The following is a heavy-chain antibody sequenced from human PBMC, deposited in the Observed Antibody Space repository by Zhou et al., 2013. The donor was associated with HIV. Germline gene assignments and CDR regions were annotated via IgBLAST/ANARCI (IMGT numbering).Heavy chain of an antibody. V-gene: IGHV3-23*01. D-gene: IGHD2-21*02. CDR2: ISGRGNYT. CDR1: GFTFSSYA. J-gene: IGHJ6*02. CDR3: AKPSSRGGVVTATAYNYFAMDI. Sequence: EVQLLESGGDLVRPGGSLRLSCAASGFTFSSYAMSWVRQAPGKGLEWVSAISGRGNYTYYADSMKGRFTISRDNSKNTLYLQINSLRAEDTAVYYCAKPSSRGGVVTATAYNYFAMDIWGQGTTVTVSS.